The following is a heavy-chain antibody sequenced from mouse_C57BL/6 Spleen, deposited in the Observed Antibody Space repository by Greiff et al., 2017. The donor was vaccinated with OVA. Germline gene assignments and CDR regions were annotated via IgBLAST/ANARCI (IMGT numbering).Heavy chain of an antibody. V-gene: IGHV5-17*01. Sequence: DVLLVESGGGLVKPGGSLKLSCAASGFTFSDYGMHWVRQAPEKGLEWVAYISSGSSNIYYADTVKGRFTISRDNAKNTLFLQMTSLRSEDTAMYYCGRPHYLGYFDVWGTGTTVTVSS. J-gene: IGHJ1*03. D-gene: IGHD5-5*01. CDR1: GFTFSDYG. CDR3: GRPHYLGYFDV. CDR2: ISSGSSNI.